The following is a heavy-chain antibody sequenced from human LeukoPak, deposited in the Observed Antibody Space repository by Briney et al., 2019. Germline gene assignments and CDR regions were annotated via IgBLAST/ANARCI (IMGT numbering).Heavy chain of an antibody. Sequence: ASVKVSCKASRGTFSSYAFIWVRQAPGQGLEWMGGVIPIFGTANYAQKFQGRVTISADESTSTAYMELSSLRSEDTAVYYCARAYDSSGYTFDYWGQGTLVTVSS. V-gene: IGHV1-69*13. CDR2: VIPIFGTA. CDR1: RGTFSSYA. D-gene: IGHD3-22*01. CDR3: ARAYDSSGYTFDY. J-gene: IGHJ4*02.